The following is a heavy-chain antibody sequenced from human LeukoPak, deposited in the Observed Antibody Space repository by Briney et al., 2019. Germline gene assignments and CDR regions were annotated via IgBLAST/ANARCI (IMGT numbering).Heavy chain of an antibody. CDR3: ARAETYYDSSGYYFDY. Sequence: SETLSLTCTVSGGSISSYYWSWLRQPPGKGLEWIGYIYYSGSTNYNPSLKSRVTISVDTSKNQFSLKLSSVTAADTAVYYCARAETYYDSSGYYFDYWGQGTLVTVSS. V-gene: IGHV4-59*01. D-gene: IGHD3-22*01. CDR1: GGSISSYY. CDR2: IYYSGST. J-gene: IGHJ4*02.